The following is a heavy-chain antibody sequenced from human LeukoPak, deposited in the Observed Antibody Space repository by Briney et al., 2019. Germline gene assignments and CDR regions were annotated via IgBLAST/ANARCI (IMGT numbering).Heavy chain of an antibody. D-gene: IGHD3-10*01. Sequence: ASVKVSCKASGYSFSGYYLHWVRQAPGQGLEWMGWINPNSGGTYYAQKFQGRVTMTRDTSISTAYMELSRLRSYDTAVYYCARARITMVRGVIKNYYMDVWGKGTTVTISS. V-gene: IGHV1-2*02. J-gene: IGHJ6*03. CDR1: GYSFSGYY. CDR2: INPNSGGT. CDR3: ARARITMVRGVIKNYYMDV.